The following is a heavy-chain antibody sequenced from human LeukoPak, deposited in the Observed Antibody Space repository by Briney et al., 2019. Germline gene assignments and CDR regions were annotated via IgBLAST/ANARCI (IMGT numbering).Heavy chain of an antibody. CDR2: ISGSGDAT. V-gene: IGHV3-23*01. Sequence: GKSLRLSCAASGFTFSNFWMSWVRQAPGKGLEWVSSISGSGDATKYADSVMGRFTISRDNSKNTLSLQMNSLRAEDTAVYYCAKSDCASDGCKLLNYWGQGTLVTASS. CDR3: AKSDCASDGCKLLNY. CDR1: GFTFSNFW. J-gene: IGHJ4*02. D-gene: IGHD2-21*01.